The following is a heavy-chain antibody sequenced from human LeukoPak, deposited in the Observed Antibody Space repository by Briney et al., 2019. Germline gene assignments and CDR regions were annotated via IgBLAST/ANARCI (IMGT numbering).Heavy chain of an antibody. Sequence: SETLSLTCAVYGGSFSGYYWSWIRQPPGKGLEWIGEINHSGSTNYNPSLKSRVTISVDTSKNQFSLKLSSVTAADTAVYYCARLKGYGDYWGQGTLVTVSS. J-gene: IGHJ4*02. CDR3: ARLKGYGDY. V-gene: IGHV4-34*01. CDR1: GGSFSGYY. CDR2: INHSGST. D-gene: IGHD5-18*01.